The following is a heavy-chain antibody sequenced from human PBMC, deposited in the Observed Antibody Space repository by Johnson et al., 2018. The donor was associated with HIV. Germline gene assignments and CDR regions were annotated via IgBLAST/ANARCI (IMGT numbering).Heavy chain of an antibody. CDR1: GFTFSSYA. CDR2: ISYDGSEK. CDR3: TTDQLQQLVHDAFDI. D-gene: IGHD6-13*01. V-gene: IGHV3-30*04. Sequence: QVQLVESGGGVVQPGRSLRLSCAASGFTFSSYAMHWVRQAPGKGLEWVAVISYDGSEKLFADSVKGRFTIARDSSKNTLYLQMNSLKTEDTAVYYCTTDQLQQLVHDAFDIWGQGTMVTVSS. J-gene: IGHJ3*02.